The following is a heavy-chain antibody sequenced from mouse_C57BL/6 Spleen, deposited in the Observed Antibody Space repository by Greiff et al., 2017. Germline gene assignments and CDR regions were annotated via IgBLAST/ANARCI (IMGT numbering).Heavy chain of an antibody. J-gene: IGHJ3*01. V-gene: IGHV1-82*01. CDR1: GYAFSSSW. Sequence: QVQLKESGPELVKPGASVKISCKASGYAFSSSWMNWVKQRPGKGLEWIGRIYPGDGDTNYNGKFKGKATLTADKSSSTAYMQLSSLTSEDSAVYFGARWDESYYDVFAYWGQGTLVTVSA. D-gene: IGHD2-4*01. CDR2: IYPGDGDT. CDR3: ARWDESYYDVFAY.